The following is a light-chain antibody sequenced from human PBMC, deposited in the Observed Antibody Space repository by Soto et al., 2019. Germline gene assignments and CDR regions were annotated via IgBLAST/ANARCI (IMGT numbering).Light chain of an antibody. Sequence: RVMTQSPVTLSVSPGERVTLSCRASQSVNSKYLAWYQQKPGQAPRLLIHGASTRTTGIPDRFSGSGSGTDFTLTISRLEPEDFAVYYCQQYGGSPLSFGGGTKVEIK. CDR2: GAS. V-gene: IGKV3-20*01. CDR1: QSVNSKY. J-gene: IGKJ4*01. CDR3: QQYGGSPLS.